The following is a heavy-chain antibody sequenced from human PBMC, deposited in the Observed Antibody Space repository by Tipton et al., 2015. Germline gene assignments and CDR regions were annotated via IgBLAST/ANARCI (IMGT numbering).Heavy chain of an antibody. CDR3: ARRSLVGQEGLDS. J-gene: IGHJ4*02. CDR2: IYYSGST. CDR1: GGSITNSGHY. V-gene: IGHV4-39*01. Sequence: TLSLTCSVSGGSITNSGHYWGWIRQSPGKGLEWIGSIYYSGSTYYSPSLRSRVTISVDTSKNQFSLNLNSVTAADTAVYYCARRSLVGQEGLDSWGQGTLVTVSS. D-gene: IGHD2-8*02.